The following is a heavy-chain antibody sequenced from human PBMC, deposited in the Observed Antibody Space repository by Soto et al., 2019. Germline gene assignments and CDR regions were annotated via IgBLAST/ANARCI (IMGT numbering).Heavy chain of an antibody. CDR3: ASDKGQRGTDFWSGYYRPYYYYDGMDV. Sequence: ASVKVSCKASGYTLTSYGISWVRQAPGQGLEWMGWISAYNGNTNYAQKLQGRVTMTTDTSTSAAYMELRSLRSDDTAVYYCASDKGQRGTDFWSGYYRPYYYYDGMDVWCQGTTVTVSS. D-gene: IGHD3-3*01. CDR2: ISAYNGNT. CDR1: GYTLTSYG. V-gene: IGHV1-18*01. J-gene: IGHJ6*02.